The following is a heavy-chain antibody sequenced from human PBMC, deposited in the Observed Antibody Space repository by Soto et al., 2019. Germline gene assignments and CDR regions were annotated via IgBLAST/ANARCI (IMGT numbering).Heavy chain of an antibody. J-gene: IGHJ5*02. D-gene: IGHD3-10*01. CDR1: GGSISSGDYY. CDR2: IYYSGST. CDR3: ARTAEVRGGRSGWFDP. V-gene: IGHV4-30-4*01. Sequence: PSETLSLTCTVSGGSISSGDYYWSWIRQPPGKGLEWIGYIYYSGSTYYNPSLKSRVTISVDTSKNQFSLKLSSVTAADTAVYYCARTAEVRGGRSGWFDPWGQGTLVTVSS.